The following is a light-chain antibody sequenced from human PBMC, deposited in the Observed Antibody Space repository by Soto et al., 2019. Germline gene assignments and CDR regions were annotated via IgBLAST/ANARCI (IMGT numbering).Light chain of an antibody. CDR3: QTWSTDIRV. CDR1: SGHNSYA. V-gene: IGLV4-69*01. J-gene: IGLJ3*02. CDR2: LNSDGSH. Sequence: QPVLTQPPSASASLGASVKLTCTLSSGHNSYAIAWHQQQPEKGPRYLMKLNSDGSHSKGDGIPDRVSGSSSGAARYLTISSLEAEDEADYNCQTWSTDIRVFGGGTKVTVL.